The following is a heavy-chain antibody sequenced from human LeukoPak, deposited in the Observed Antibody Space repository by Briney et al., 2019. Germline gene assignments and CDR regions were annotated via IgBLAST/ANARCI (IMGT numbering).Heavy chain of an antibody. CDR3: ARGVITGTTLPPHNWFDP. V-gene: IGHV1-8*01. Sequence: GASVKVSCKASGYTFTSYDINWVRQATGQGLEWMGWMNPNSGNTGYAQKFQGRVTMTRNTSISTAYMELSSLRSEDTAVYYCARGVITGTTLPPHNWFDPWGQGTLVTVSS. J-gene: IGHJ5*02. CDR2: MNPNSGNT. D-gene: IGHD1-7*01. CDR1: GYTFTSYD.